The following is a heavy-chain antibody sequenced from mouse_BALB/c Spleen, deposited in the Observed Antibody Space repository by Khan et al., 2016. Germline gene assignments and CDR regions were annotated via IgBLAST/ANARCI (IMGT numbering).Heavy chain of an antibody. CDR3: ARRGNYFDY. J-gene: IGHJ2*01. Sequence: QIQLVQSGPELKKPGETVKISCKASGYTFTNYGMNWVKQAPGKGLKWMGWINTNTGEPTYAEEFKGRFAFSLETYASTAYLQINNLKNEDTATYFCARRGNYFDYWGQGTTLTVSS. V-gene: IGHV9-3*02. CDR1: GYTFTNYG. CDR2: INTNTGEP.